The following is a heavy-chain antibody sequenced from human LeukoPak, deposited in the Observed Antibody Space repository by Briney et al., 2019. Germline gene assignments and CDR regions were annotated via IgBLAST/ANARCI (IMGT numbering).Heavy chain of an antibody. J-gene: IGHJ6*02. V-gene: IGHV3-53*01. CDR1: GFTVNSNY. CDR3: ARDRRYCSSTSCYGYYGMDV. Sequence: PGGSLRLSCAASGFTVNSNYMSWVRQTPGKGLEWVSVIYSGGSTYYADSVKGRFTISRDNSKNTLYLQMNSLRAEDTAVYYCARDRRYCSSTSCYGYYGMDVWGQGTTVTVSS. D-gene: IGHD2-2*01. CDR2: IYSGGST.